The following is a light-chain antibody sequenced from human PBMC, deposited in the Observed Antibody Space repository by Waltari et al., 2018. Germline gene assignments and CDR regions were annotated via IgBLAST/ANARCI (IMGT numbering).Light chain of an antibody. CDR1: QSVSNNY. V-gene: IGKV3-20*01. CDR3: QQYGNPALT. J-gene: IGKJ4*01. CDR2: DAS. Sequence: EIVLTQSPGTLSLSPGEGASLSCRASQSVSNNYLAWYQKKPGQAPRLLIYDASNRATGIPDRFSGSGSGTDFTLTISILEPEDFAVYYCQQYGNPALTFGGGSKVEIK.